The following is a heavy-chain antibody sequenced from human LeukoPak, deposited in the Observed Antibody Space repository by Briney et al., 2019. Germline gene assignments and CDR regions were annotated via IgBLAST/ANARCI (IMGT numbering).Heavy chain of an antibody. CDR1: GYSFTAFY. CDR3: ARDGEYGTGSYYRGCFDY. D-gene: IGHD3-10*01. J-gene: IGHJ4*02. CDR2: IHPRSGET. V-gene: IGHV1-2*02. Sequence: ASVKVSFKASGYSFTAFYIHWVRQAPGQGLEWMGWIHPRSGETNYAYKFRGRVTMTRDTSISTTCMDLGSLGSDDTAVYYCARDGEYGTGSYYRGCFDYWGQGTLVTVSS.